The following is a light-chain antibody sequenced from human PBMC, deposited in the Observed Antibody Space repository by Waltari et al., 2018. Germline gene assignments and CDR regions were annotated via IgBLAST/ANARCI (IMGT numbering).Light chain of an antibody. J-gene: IGLJ3*02. CDR3: SSSTGTTWV. CDR1: SSDVGVYNY. Sequence: QSALTQPASVSGSPGQSITISCSGISSDVGVYNYVSWYQQHAGKAPELMIYDVSNRPSWVSNPFSVSKSGSTASLTISGLQAEDEADYYCSSSTGTTWVFGGGTKVSVL. CDR2: DVS. V-gene: IGLV2-14*03.